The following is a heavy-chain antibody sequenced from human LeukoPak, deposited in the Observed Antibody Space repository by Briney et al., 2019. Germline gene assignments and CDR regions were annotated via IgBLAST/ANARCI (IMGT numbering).Heavy chain of an antibody. CDR3: ARGRDSGGWYRGGSYNWFDP. J-gene: IGHJ5*02. CDR2: INHSGST. V-gene: IGHV4-34*01. Sequence: PSETLSLTCAVYGGSFSGYYWSWIRQPPGKGLEWIGEINHSGSTNYNPSLKSRVTISVDTSKNQFSLKLSSVTAADTAVYYCARGRDSGGWYRGGSYNWFDPWGQGTLVTVSS. D-gene: IGHD6-19*01. CDR1: GGSFSGYY.